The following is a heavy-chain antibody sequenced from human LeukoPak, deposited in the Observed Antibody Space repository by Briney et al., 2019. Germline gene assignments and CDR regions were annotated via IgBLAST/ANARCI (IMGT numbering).Heavy chain of an antibody. J-gene: IGHJ5*02. D-gene: IGHD6-6*01. Sequence: SETLSLTCTVSGYSISSGYYWGWIRQPPGKGLEWIGSIYHGGSTYYNPSLKSRVTISVDTSKNQFSLKLSSVTAADTAVFYCARVPHSSSSEWFDPWGRGTLVTVSS. CDR3: ARVPHSSSSEWFDP. CDR1: GYSISSGYY. CDR2: IYHGGST. V-gene: IGHV4-38-2*02.